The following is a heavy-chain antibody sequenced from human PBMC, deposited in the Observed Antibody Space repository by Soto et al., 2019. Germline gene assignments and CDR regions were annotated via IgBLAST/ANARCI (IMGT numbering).Heavy chain of an antibody. CDR2: IGNDGGGT. Sequence: XVSLRLFFAASGFTFSNYWMHWVRQAPGKGLVWVSRIGNDGGGTTYADSVKGRFTISRDNAKNTLYLQMNSLRADDTAVYYCARDLPHNWFDPWGQGTLVTVSS. J-gene: IGHJ5*02. CDR1: GFTFSNYW. CDR3: ARDLPHNWFDP. V-gene: IGHV3-74*01.